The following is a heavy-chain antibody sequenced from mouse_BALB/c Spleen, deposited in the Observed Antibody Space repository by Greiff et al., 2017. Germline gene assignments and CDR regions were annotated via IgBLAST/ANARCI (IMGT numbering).Heavy chain of an antibody. CDR3: ARRWAYFDY. D-gene: IGHD1-1*02. V-gene: IGHV1-54*01. CDR2: INPGSGGT. CDR1: GYAFTNYL. Sequence: QVTLKESGAELVRPGTSVKVSCKASGYAFTNYLIEWVKQRPGQGLEWIGVINPGSGGTNYNEKFKGKATLTADKSSSTAYMQLSSLTSDDSAVYFCARRWAYFDYWGQGTTLTVSS. J-gene: IGHJ2*01.